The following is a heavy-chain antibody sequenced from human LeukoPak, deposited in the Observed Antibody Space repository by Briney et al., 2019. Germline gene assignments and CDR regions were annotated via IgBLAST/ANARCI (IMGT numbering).Heavy chain of an antibody. Sequence: GESLKISCKGSGYSFTSYWIGWVRQMPGKGLEWMGIIYPGDSDTRYSPSFQGQVTISADKSISTAYLQWSSLKASDTAMYYCARHFTSRNYYDSSGYYYAPDYWGQGTLVTVSS. CDR3: ARHFTSRNYYDSSGYYYAPDY. V-gene: IGHV5-51*01. CDR1: GYSFTSYW. D-gene: IGHD3-22*01. J-gene: IGHJ4*02. CDR2: IYPGDSDT.